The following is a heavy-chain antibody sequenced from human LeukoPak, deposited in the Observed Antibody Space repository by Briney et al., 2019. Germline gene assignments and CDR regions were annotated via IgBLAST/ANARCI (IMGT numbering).Heavy chain of an antibody. J-gene: IGHJ2*01. CDR3: ASRYDYVWGSYRYTHWYFDL. D-gene: IGHD3-16*02. CDR2: FYYSGST. V-gene: IGHV4-30-4*07. Sequence: PSETLSLTCAVSGGSVSRGGYSWSWIRQPPGKGLEWIGYFYYSGSTYYNPSLKSRVTISVGTSKNQLSLKLSSVTAADTAVYYCASRYDYVWGSYRYTHWYFDLWGRGTLVTVSS. CDR1: GGSVSRGGYS.